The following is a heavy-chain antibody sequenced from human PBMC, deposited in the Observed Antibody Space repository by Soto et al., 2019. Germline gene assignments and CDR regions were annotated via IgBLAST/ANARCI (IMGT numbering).Heavy chain of an antibody. CDR1: GGSISSGGYY. CDR2: IYYSGST. D-gene: IGHD6-6*01. V-gene: IGHV4-31*03. CDR3: ARELNSYSSSQPTFDY. J-gene: IGHJ4*02. Sequence: PSETLSLTCTVSGGSISSGGYYWSWIRQHPGKGLEWIGYIYYSGSTYYNPSLKSRLTISVDTSKNQFSLKLSSVTAADTAVYYCARELNSYSSSQPTFDYWGQGTLVTVSS.